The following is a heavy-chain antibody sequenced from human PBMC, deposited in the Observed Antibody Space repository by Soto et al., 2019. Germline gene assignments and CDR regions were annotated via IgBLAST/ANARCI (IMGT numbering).Heavy chain of an antibody. D-gene: IGHD1-1*01. Sequence: LSLTCTVPGGSISGGSYFWSWIRQHPGKGLEWIGYIQYSGNTYYNPSLKSRVAISVDTSKNQFSLSLRSVTAADTAVFYCARGVSKMSPAYNQRPPYYFDYWGQGTLVTVSS. CDR1: GGSISGGSYF. CDR3: ARGVSKMSPAYNQRPPYYFDY. CDR2: IQYSGNT. J-gene: IGHJ4*02. V-gene: IGHV4-31*03.